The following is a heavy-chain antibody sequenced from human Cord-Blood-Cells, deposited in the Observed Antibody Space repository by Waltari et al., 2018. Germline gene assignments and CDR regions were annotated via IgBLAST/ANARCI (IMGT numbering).Heavy chain of an antibody. Sequence: EVQLVESGGGLVKRGGSLRRSCAACGFNFSTAWISWVRQAPGKGLEWVGLIKSKTDGGTTDYAAPVKGRFTISRDDSKNTLYLQMNSLKTEDTAVYYCTTQLVDYWGQGTLVTVSS. CDR3: TTQLVDY. J-gene: IGHJ4*02. V-gene: IGHV3-15*01. CDR1: GFNFSTAW. CDR2: IKSKTDGGTT.